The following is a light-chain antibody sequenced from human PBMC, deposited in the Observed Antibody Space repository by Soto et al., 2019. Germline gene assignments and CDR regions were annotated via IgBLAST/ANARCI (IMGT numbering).Light chain of an antibody. J-gene: IGKJ1*01. V-gene: IGKV3-15*01. CDR2: GAS. CDR3: QQYNNWPPWK. Sequence: EIVLTQSPGTLSLSPGARSTLSCRASQSVTSSYLAWYQQKPGQAPRLLIYGASTRATGIPARFSGSGSGTEFTLTIRSLQSEDFAVYYCQQYNNWPPWKCGQGNKGAIK. CDR1: QSVTSSY.